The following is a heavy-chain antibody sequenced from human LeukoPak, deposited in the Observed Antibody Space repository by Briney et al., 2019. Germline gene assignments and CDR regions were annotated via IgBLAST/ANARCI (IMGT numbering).Heavy chain of an antibody. CDR3: ARGGLLWFGELPFYFDY. Sequence: ASVTVSCKASGYTFTCYFMHWVRQAPGLGLEWMGWIHPNSGGTNYAQKFQGRVTMTRDTSISTAYMELSRLRSDDTAVYYCARGGLLWFGELPFYFDYWGQGTLVTVSS. D-gene: IGHD3-10*01. CDR2: IHPNSGGT. J-gene: IGHJ4*02. V-gene: IGHV1-2*02. CDR1: GYTFTCYF.